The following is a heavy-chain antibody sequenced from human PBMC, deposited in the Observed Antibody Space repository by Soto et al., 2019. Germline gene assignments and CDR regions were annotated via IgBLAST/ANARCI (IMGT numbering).Heavy chain of an antibody. CDR2: ISAYNGNT. CDR1: GYTFTSYG. J-gene: IGHJ6*02. Sequence: ASVKVSCKASGYTFTSYGISWVRQAPGQGLEWMGWISAYNGNTNYAQKLQGRVTMTTDTSTSTAYMELRSLRSDDTAVYYCAGPTGTSYYYYYYGMDVWGQGTTVTVSS. V-gene: IGHV1-18*04. D-gene: IGHD4-17*01. CDR3: AGPTGTSYYYYYYGMDV.